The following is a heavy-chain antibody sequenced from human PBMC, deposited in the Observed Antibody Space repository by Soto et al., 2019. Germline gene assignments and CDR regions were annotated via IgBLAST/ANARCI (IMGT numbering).Heavy chain of an antibody. CDR3: ARAAEGDPPNYYDSSGYYSGSFFFDY. D-gene: IGHD3-22*01. CDR1: GGSISSYY. J-gene: IGHJ4*02. Sequence: SETLSLTCTVSGGSISSYYWSWIRQPPGKGLEWIGYIYYSGSTNYNPSLKSRVTISVDTSKNQFSLKLSSVTAADTAVYYCARAAEGDPPNYYDSSGYYSGSFFFDYWGQGTLVAVSS. V-gene: IGHV4-59*01. CDR2: IYYSGST.